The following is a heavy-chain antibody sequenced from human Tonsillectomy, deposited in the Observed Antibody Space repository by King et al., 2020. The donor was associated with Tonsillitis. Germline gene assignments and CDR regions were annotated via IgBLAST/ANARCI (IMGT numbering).Heavy chain of an antibody. Sequence: QLVQSGGGLVQPGGTLRLSCAASGFTFSSFSINWVRQAPGKGLEGLSYIRIGSSTIYYADSLKGRFTSSRDNAKKSLYLQMNSLRAEDTAVYYCARGGPFDYWGQGTLVAVSS. D-gene: IGHD1-26*01. J-gene: IGHJ4*02. CDR1: GFTFSSFS. V-gene: IGHV3-48*01. CDR3: ARGGPFDY. CDR2: IRIGSSTI.